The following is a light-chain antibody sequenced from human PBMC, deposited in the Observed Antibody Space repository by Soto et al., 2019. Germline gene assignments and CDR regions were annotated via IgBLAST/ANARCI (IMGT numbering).Light chain of an antibody. V-gene: IGLV2-14*01. CDR2: QVT. J-gene: IGLJ1*01. CDR1: SSDLAIYNY. Sequence: SVLTQPASVSGSPGQSITISCTGTSSDLAIYNYVSWYQQQPGKAPKLMIYQVTNRPSGVSNRFSGSRSGNTASLTISGLQAEDEADYYCSSYTDSSNHVFGTGTKVTVL. CDR3: SSYTDSSNHV.